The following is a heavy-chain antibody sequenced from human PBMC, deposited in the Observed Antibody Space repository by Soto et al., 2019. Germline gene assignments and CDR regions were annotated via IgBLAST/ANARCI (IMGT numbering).Heavy chain of an antibody. Sequence: GGSLRLSCAASGFTFSSYGMHWVRQAPGKGLEWVAVIWYDGSNKYYVDSVKGRFTISRDNSKNTLYLQMNSLRAEDTAVYYCAREVPDYDILTGYYPKYYGMDVWGQGTTVTVSS. D-gene: IGHD3-9*01. V-gene: IGHV3-33*01. CDR1: GFTFSSYG. J-gene: IGHJ6*02. CDR3: AREVPDYDILTGYYPKYYGMDV. CDR2: IWYDGSNK.